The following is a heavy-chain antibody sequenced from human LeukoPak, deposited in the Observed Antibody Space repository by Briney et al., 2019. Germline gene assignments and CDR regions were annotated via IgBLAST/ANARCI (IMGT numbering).Heavy chain of an antibody. D-gene: IGHD4-17*01. J-gene: IGHJ6*02. Sequence: SETLSLTCTVSGGSISSYYWSWIRQPAGKGLEWIGRIYTSGSTNYNPSLKSRVTISVDTSKNQFSLKLSSVTAADTAVYYCARARFTVTTNGYYYYYGMDVWGQGTTVTVSS. CDR2: IYTSGST. CDR1: GGSISSYY. CDR3: ARARFTVTTNGYYYYYGMDV. V-gene: IGHV4-4*07.